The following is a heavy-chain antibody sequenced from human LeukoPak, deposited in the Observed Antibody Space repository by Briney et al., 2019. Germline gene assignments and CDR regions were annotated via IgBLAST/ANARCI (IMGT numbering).Heavy chain of an antibody. D-gene: IGHD3-22*01. V-gene: IGHV4-59*01. CDR3: ARDYYDTSGYPLRYFDY. CDR1: GGSISSYC. Sequence: KTSETLSLTCTVSGGSISSYCWNWIRQPPGKGLEWIGDIYYSGSTNYNPSLKSRVTISVDTSKNQFSLKLSSVTAADTAVYYCARDYYDTSGYPLRYFDYWGQGTLVTVSS. CDR2: IYYSGST. J-gene: IGHJ4*02.